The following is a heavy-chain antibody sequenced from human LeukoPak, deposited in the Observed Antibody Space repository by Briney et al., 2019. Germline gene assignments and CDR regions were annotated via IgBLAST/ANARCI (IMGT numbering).Heavy chain of an antibody. CDR2: IWSDGSNK. CDR1: GFTFSAYA. V-gene: IGHV3-33*01. J-gene: IGHJ4*02. Sequence: PGGSLRLSCAASGFTFSAYAMHWVRQAPGKGLEWAAAIWSDGSNKYYADSVKGRFTISRDNSKNTLYLQMNSLRAEDTAVYYCARDISQQLGPGFDYWGQGTLVTVSS. CDR3: ARDISQQLGPGFDY. D-gene: IGHD6-13*01.